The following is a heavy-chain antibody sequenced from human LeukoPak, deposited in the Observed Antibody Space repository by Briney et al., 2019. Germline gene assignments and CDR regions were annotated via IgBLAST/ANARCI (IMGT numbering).Heavy chain of an antibody. CDR2: IYYSGST. D-gene: IGHD5-18*01. V-gene: IGHV4-39*07. CDR3: ARWIRSYGSRWDY. J-gene: IGHJ4*02. CDR1: GGSISSSSYY. Sequence: SETLSLTCTVSGGSISSSSYYWGWIRQPPGKGLEWIGSIYYSGSTYYNPSLKSRVTISVDTSKNQFSLKLSSVTAADTAVYYCARWIRSYGSRWDYWGQGTLVTVSS.